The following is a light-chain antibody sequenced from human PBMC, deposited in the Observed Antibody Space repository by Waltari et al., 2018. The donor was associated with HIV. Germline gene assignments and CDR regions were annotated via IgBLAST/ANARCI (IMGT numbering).Light chain of an antibody. V-gene: IGLV1-47*01. J-gene: IGLJ2*01. CDR1: SSNIGRNY. CDR3: AAWDDSLSGVV. CDR2: RNN. Sequence: QSVLTQPPSASGPPGQRVTIPRSGSSSNIGRNYEYWYQQPPGTAPKLLIYRNNQRPSGVPDRFSGSQSGTSASLAISGLRSEDEADYYCAAWDDSLSGVVIGGGTKLTVL.